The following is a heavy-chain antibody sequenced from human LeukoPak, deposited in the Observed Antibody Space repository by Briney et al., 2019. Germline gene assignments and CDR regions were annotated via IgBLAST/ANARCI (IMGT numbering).Heavy chain of an antibody. D-gene: IGHD3-10*01. CDR1: GFTVSSNY. J-gene: IGHJ4*02. Sequence: GGSLRLSCAASGFTVSSNYMNWVRQAPGKGLEWVSSISSSGSYIYYADSVKGRFSISRDNAKKSLYLQMNSLRAEDTAVYFCARGGSWVDYWGQGTLVTVSS. CDR3: ARGGSWVDY. CDR2: ISSSGSYI. V-gene: IGHV3-21*01.